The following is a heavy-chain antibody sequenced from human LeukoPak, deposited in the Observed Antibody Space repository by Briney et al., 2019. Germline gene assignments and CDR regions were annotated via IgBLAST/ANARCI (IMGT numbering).Heavy chain of an antibody. CDR3: TRPSPGYCSTTSCYSRGTGFDY. V-gene: IGHV1-2*02. D-gene: IGHD2-2*01. Sequence: GASVKVSCKASGYTFTGYYMHWVRQAPGQGLEWMGWINPNSGGTNYAQKFQGRVTMTRDTSISTAYMELSRLRSDDTAVYYCTRPSPGYCSTTSCYSRGTGFDYWGQGTLVTVSS. CDR1: GYTFTGYY. CDR2: INPNSGGT. J-gene: IGHJ4*02.